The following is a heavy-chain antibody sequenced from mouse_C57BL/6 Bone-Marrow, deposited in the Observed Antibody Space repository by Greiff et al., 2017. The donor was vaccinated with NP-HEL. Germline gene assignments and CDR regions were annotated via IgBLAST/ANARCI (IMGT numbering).Heavy chain of an antibody. CDR1: GYSFTGYY. V-gene: IGHV1-31*01. CDR3: ARKGGDYDGWYFDV. CDR2: IYPYNGVS. Sequence: EVQLQQSGPELVKPGASVKISCKASGYSFTGYYMHWVKQSHGIILDWIGYIYPYNGVSSYNQKFKGKATLTVDKSSSTAYMELRSLTSEDSAVYYCARKGGDYDGWYFDVWGTGTTVTVSS. J-gene: IGHJ1*03. D-gene: IGHD2-4*01.